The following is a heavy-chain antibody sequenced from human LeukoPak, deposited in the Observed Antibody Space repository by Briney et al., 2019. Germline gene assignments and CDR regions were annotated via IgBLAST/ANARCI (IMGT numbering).Heavy chain of an antibody. Sequence: PGGSLRLSCAASGFTFSSYWMSWVRQAPGKGLEWVANIKQDGSEKYYVDSVKGRFTISRDNVFNSLHVQMNSLRAEDTAVYFCARADCSGTSCRFDFWGQGTLVTVSS. CDR2: IKQDGSEK. CDR1: GFTFSSYW. D-gene: IGHD2-15*01. J-gene: IGHJ4*02. CDR3: ARADCSGTSCRFDF. V-gene: IGHV3-7*04.